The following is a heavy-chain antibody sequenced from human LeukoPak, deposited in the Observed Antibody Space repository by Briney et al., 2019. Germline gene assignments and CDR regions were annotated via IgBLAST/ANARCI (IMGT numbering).Heavy chain of an antibody. V-gene: IGHV3-48*01. CDR3: ARDSSGYVDY. CDR2: ISSSSSTI. CDR1: GFTFSSYS. Sequence: GGSPRLSCAASGFTFSSYSMNWVRQAPGKGLEWVSYISSSSSTIYYADSVKGRFTISRDNAKNSLYLQMNSLRAEDTAVYYCARDSSGYVDYWGQGTLVTVSS. J-gene: IGHJ4*02. D-gene: IGHD3-22*01.